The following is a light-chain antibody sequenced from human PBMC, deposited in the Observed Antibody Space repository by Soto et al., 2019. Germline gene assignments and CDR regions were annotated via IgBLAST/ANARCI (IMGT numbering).Light chain of an antibody. Sequence: DLQLTQSPSFLSASVGDRVTITCRASQGISNSLAWYQQKPGRAPNLLIYAASTLQSGVPSRFSGSGSGTEFTLTISSLQPEDFATYYCQRLNAYPLAFGQGTRLEIE. V-gene: IGKV1-9*01. CDR1: QGISNS. J-gene: IGKJ5*01. CDR2: AAS. CDR3: QRLNAYPLA.